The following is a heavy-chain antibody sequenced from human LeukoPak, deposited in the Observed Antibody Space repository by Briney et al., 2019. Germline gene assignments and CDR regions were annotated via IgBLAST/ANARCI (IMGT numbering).Heavy chain of an antibody. Sequence: PSETLSLTCSVSGDSISGSSYYWGWIRQPPGKGLEWIGSIYYSGSTYYNPSLKSRVTISVDTSKNQFSLKLRSVTTTDTAVYYCARGAKRQQLVPPQRYYYYMDVWGKGTTVTVSS. V-gene: IGHV4-39*07. CDR1: GDSISGSSYY. CDR2: IYYSGST. CDR3: ARGAKRQQLVPPQRYYYYMDV. D-gene: IGHD6-13*01. J-gene: IGHJ6*03.